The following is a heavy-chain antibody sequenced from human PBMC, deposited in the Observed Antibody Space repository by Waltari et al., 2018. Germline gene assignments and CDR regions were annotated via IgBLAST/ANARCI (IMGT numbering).Heavy chain of an antibody. CDR2: IYYSGST. CDR1: GGSISSGGYS. J-gene: IGHJ4*02. D-gene: IGHD2-21*02. CDR3: ARELAYCGGDCYPHYFDY. V-gene: IGHV4-31*03. Sequence: QVQLQESGPGLVKPSQTLSLTCTVPGGSISSGGYSWSWTRQHPGKGLEWIGYIYYSGSTYYNPSLKSRVTISVDTSKNQFSLKLSSVTAADTAVYYCARELAYCGGDCYPHYFDYWGQGTLVTVSS.